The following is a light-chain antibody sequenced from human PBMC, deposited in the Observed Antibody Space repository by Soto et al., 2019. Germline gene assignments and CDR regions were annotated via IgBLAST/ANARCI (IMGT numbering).Light chain of an antibody. CDR1: SSDVGAYNY. V-gene: IGLV2-8*01. J-gene: IGLJ3*02. CDR3: CSFASSSTGV. Sequence: QSALTQPPSASGSPGQSVTISCTGTSSDVGAYNYVSWYQQHAGKAPKLVIYEFTKRPSGVPDRFSGSRSANTASLTVSGFEAEAEDDYDCCSFASSSTGVFGGGTKLTVL. CDR2: EFT.